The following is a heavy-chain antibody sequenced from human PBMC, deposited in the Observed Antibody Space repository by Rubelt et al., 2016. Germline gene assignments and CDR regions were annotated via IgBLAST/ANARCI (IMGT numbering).Heavy chain of an antibody. CDR1: GYTFTSYG. V-gene: IGHV1-18*01. CDR2: ISAYNGNT. CDR3: ARVSGTANNWFDP. J-gene: IGHJ5*02. D-gene: IGHD1-1*01. Sequence: QIQLVQSGPEVEKPGASVKVSCKASGYTFTSYGISWVRQAPGQGLEWMGWISAYNGNTNYAQKVQGRVTMTTDTATSTAYMALRSLRSDDTAVYYCARVSGTANNWFDPWGQGTLVTVSS.